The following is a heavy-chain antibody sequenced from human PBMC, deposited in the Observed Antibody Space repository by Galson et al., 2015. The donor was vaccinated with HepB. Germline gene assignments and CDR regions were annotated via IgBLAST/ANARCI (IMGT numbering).Heavy chain of an antibody. CDR2: ISRSSSYI. J-gene: IGHJ6*02. Sequence: SLRLSCAASGFTFSSYSMNWVRQAPGKGLEWVSSISRSSSYIYYADSVKGRFTISRDNAKNSLYLQMNSLRAEDTAVYYCARDVWFGEVGNYYYGTDVWGQGTTVTVSS. V-gene: IGHV3-21*01. CDR3: ARDVWFGEVGNYYYGTDV. CDR1: GFTFSSYS. D-gene: IGHD3-10*01.